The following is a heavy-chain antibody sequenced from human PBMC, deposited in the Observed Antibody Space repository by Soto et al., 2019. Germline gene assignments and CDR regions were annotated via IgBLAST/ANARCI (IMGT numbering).Heavy chain of an antibody. CDR2: INPNSGGT. CDR3: ARGYCSSTSCYPPDY. Sequence: GASVKVSCKASGYTFTGYYMHWVRQAPGQGLEWMGWINPNSGGTNYAQKFQGRVTMTRDTSISTAYMELSRLRSDDTAVYYCARGYCSSTSCYPPDYWGRGTLVTVS. J-gene: IGHJ4*02. V-gene: IGHV1-2*02. D-gene: IGHD2-2*01. CDR1: GYTFTGYY.